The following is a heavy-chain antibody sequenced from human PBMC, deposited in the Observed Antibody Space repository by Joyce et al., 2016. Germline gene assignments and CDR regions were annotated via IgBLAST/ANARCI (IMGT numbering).Heavy chain of an antibody. CDR2: IAANDSGT. CDR3: ARHRGGGNFVPFDY. J-gene: IGHJ4*02. V-gene: IGHV5-10-1*03. Sequence: EDHLVQSGAEMKKPGESLRISCMVSGYTFVNCWSSWVRQRPGKVLEGMGRIAANDSGTDYSPSFQGHGTISADKSISTAYLQWSSLKASDTAIYYCARHRGGGNFVPFDYWGQGTLVTVSS. D-gene: IGHD4-23*01. CDR1: GYTFVNCW.